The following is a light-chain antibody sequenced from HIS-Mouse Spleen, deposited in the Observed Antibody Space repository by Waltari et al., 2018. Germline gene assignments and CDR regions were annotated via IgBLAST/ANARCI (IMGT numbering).Light chain of an antibody. CDR3: QQLNSYPPT. V-gene: IGKV1-9*01. Sequence: DIQLTQSPSFLSASVGDRVTITCRASQGISSYLAWYQQKPGKAPKLLSYAASTLQSGVPSRFSGSGSGTEFTLTISSLQPEDFATYYCQQLNSYPPTFGQGNKVEIK. J-gene: IGKJ1*01. CDR2: AAS. CDR1: QGISSY.